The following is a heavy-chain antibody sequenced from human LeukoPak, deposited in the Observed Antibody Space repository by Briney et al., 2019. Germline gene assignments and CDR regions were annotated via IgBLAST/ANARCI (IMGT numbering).Heavy chain of an antibody. CDR3: ARDSGTRGSHDS. CDR1: GGSLSSSNW. CDR2: IYHSGST. V-gene: IGHV4-4*02. J-gene: IGHJ4*02. Sequence: SGSLSLTCAVSGGSLSSSNWWSWVLQPPGKGGEWIGEIYHSGSTNYNSSLRSRVTLSVDKSKNQFSLKLSSVTAADAAVYYCARDSGTRGSHDSWGQGTLVTVSS. D-gene: IGHD3-10*01.